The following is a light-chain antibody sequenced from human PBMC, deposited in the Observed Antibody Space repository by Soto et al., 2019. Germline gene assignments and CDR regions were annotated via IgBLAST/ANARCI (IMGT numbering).Light chain of an antibody. V-gene: IGLV4-60*02. CDR2: LEGSGSY. Sequence: QPVLTQSSSASASLGSSVKLTCTLSSGHSSYIIAWHQQQPGKAPRYLMKLEGSGSYNKGSGVPDRFSGSSSGADRYLTISILQVEDEADYYGETWDRNTRVFGGGTKLTVL. CDR1: SGHSSYI. CDR3: ETWDRNTRV. J-gene: IGLJ3*02.